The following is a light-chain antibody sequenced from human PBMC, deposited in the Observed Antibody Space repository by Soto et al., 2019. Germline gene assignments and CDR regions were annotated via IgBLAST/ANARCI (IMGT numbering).Light chain of an antibody. J-gene: IGKJ2*01. V-gene: IGKV3D-15*01. CDR3: QQYNNWPQT. CDR1: QSVSSN. CDR2: GAS. Sequence: EIVMTQSPATLSVSPGERATLSCRASQSVSSNLAWYQQTPGQAPRLLIYGASTRATGIPARFSGSGSGTEFTLTISSLQSEDFAVYHCQQYNNWPQTFGQGTKLEIK.